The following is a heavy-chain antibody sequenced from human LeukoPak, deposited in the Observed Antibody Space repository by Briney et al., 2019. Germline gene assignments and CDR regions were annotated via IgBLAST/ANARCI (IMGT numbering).Heavy chain of an antibody. Sequence: GGSLRLSCAASGFTFSSYAMHWVRQAPDKGLEWVAVISYDGSNKYYADSVKGRFTISRDNSKNTLYLQMNSLRAEDTAVYYCARDYCSSTSCYTGPFDYWGQGTLVTVSS. CDR2: ISYDGSNK. J-gene: IGHJ4*02. CDR3: ARDYCSSTSCYTGPFDY. V-gene: IGHV3-30-3*01. CDR1: GFTFSSYA. D-gene: IGHD2-2*02.